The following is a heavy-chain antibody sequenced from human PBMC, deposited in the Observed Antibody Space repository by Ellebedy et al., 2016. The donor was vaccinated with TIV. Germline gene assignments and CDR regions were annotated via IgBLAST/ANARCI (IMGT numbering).Heavy chain of an antibody. CDR1: GVTFSIYA. CDR2: ISRNGGGT. J-gene: IGHJ4*02. Sequence: GESLKISCAASGVTFSIYAMGSVRQAPGKGLEWVSTISRNGGGTYYAGSVEGRFTISRDNSNNTLWLQMSGLRAEDTASYFCAKDLGIERQWGFDYWGQGTLVTVSS. CDR3: AKDLGIERQWGFDY. V-gene: IGHV3-23*01. D-gene: IGHD1-26*01.